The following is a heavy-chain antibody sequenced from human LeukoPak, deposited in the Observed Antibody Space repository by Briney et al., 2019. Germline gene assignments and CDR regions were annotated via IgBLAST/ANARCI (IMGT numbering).Heavy chain of an antibody. CDR3: ASDDDYVWGSYRLPAY. CDR1: GFTFSNYS. J-gene: IGHJ4*02. D-gene: IGHD3-16*02. CDR2: ISSSSSYI. Sequence: GGSLRLSCAASGFTFSNYSMNWVRQAPGKGLEWVSSISSSSSYIYYADSVKGRFTISRDNAKNSLYLQMNSLRAEDTAVYYCASDDDYVWGSYRLPAYWGEGRLVTV. V-gene: IGHV3-21*01.